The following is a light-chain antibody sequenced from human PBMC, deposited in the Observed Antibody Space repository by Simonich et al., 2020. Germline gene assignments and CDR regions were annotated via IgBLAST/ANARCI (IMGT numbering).Light chain of an antibody. J-gene: IGLJ2*01. Sequence: QAVLTQPASLSASPGASASLTCTLRSGINVGTYRIYWYQQKPGSPPQYLLRYKSDSDKQEGFGVPSRFSGSKDASANAGILLISGLQSEDEADYYCMIWHSSAVVFGGVTKLTVL. V-gene: IGLV5-45*01. CDR2: YKSDSDK. CDR3: MIWHSSAVV. CDR1: SGINVGTYR.